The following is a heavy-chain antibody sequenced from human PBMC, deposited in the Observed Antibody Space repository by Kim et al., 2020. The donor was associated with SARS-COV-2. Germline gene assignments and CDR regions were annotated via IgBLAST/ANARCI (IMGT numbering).Heavy chain of an antibody. CDR3: ARLLVDTAMLVYYYYGMDV. CDR1: GFSLSTSGMC. Sequence: SGPTLVKPTQTLTLTCTFSGFSLSTSGMCVSWIRQPPGKALEWLALIDWDDDKYYSTSLKTRLTISKDTSKNQVVLTMTNMDPVDTATYYCARLLVDTAMLVYYYYGMDVWGQGTTVTVSS. J-gene: IGHJ6*02. CDR2: IDWDDDK. D-gene: IGHD5-18*01. V-gene: IGHV2-70*01.